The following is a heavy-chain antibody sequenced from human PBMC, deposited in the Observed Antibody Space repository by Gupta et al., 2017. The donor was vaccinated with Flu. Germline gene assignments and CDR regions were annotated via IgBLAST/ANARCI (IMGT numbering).Heavy chain of an antibody. J-gene: IGHJ4*02. CDR3: ARGGQYQLSRENY. CDR1: GFSCGSYG. V-gene: IGHV3-33*01. D-gene: IGHD2-2*01. Sequence: QVQLVESGGGLVQPGPSLRLSCVVPGFSCGSYGRHWVRQAPGKGLEWVAIIWYDGSNKYYADSVKGRFTISRDNSKNTLFLQMNSLRAEDTAVYYCARGGQYQLSRENYWGQGTLVTVSS. CDR2: IWYDGSNK.